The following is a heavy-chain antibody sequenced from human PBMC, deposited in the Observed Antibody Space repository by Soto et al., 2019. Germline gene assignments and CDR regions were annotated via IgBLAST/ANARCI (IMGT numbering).Heavy chain of an antibody. V-gene: IGHV4-30-4*01. CDR3: ARERRGYVNYFDY. D-gene: IGHD5-12*01. Sequence: PSETLSLTCTVSGGSFSSGDYYWTWIRQPPGKGLEWMGYIYYNGNTNYKPSPKSRITISIDTSKNQFSLNLRSVSAADTAVYYCARERRGYVNYFDYWGQGTLVTVSS. CDR2: IYYNGNT. J-gene: IGHJ4*02. CDR1: GGSFSSGDYY.